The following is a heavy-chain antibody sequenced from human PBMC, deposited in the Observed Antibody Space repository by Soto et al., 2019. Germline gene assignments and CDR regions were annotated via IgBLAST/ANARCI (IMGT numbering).Heavy chain of an antibody. CDR2: IYYIGKT. CDR3: VRRYGLGRPKWFDP. J-gene: IGHJ5*02. V-gene: IGHV4-39*02. D-gene: IGHD3-10*01. Sequence: SETLSLTCTVSGGSISSSYYYWGWIRQPPGKGLEWIGSIYYIGKTLYNPSLQSRVTISVDTSKNHFTLNLRSLTAADKAVYYCVRRYGLGRPKWFDPWGQGTLVTVSS. CDR1: GGSISSSYYY.